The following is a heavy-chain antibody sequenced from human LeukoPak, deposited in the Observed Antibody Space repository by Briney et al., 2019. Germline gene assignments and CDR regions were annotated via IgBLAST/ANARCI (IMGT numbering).Heavy chain of an antibody. CDR1: GGSISSYY. J-gene: IGHJ6*02. CDR2: IYYSGST. V-gene: IGHV4-59*01. Sequence: SETLSLTCAVYGGSISSYYWSWIRQPPGKGLGWIGYIYYSGSTNYNPSLKSRVTISVDTSKNQFSLKLSSVTAADTAVYYCARDSLGMGKDVWGQGTTVTVSS. CDR3: ARDSLGMGKDV. D-gene: IGHD1-20*01.